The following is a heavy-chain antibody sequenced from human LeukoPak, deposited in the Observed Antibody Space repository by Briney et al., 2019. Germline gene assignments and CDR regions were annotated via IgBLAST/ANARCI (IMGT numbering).Heavy chain of an antibody. CDR3: ARDERGYSYGNYFDY. Sequence: GGSLRLSCAASGFTFSSYEMNWVRQAPGKGLDWVSYISSSGSTIYYADSVKGRFTISRDNAKNSLYLQMNSLRAEDTAVYYCARDERGYSYGNYFDYWGQGTLVTVSS. CDR1: GFTFSSYE. J-gene: IGHJ4*02. CDR2: ISSSGSTI. V-gene: IGHV3-48*03. D-gene: IGHD5-18*01.